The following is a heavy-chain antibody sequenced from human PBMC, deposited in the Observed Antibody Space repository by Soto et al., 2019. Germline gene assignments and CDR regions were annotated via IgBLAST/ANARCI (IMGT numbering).Heavy chain of an antibody. J-gene: IGHJ4*02. CDR1: GYTFTSYG. Sequence: ASVKVSCKASGYTFTSYGISWVRQAPGQGLEWMGWISAYNGNTNYAQKLQGRVTMTTDTSTSTAYMELRSLRSDDTAVYYCARDGRVGSVAGDFDYWGQGTLVTVSS. V-gene: IGHV1-18*01. D-gene: IGHD6-19*01. CDR2: ISAYNGNT. CDR3: ARDGRVGSVAGDFDY.